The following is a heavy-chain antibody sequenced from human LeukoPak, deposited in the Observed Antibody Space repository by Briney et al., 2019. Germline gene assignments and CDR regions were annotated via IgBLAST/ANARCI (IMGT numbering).Heavy chain of an antibody. CDR1: GGSISSGSYY. CDR2: IYTSGST. CDR3: ARARPPTYYYDSSGYGNYYFDY. J-gene: IGHJ4*02. Sequence: PSQTLSLTCTVCGGSISSGSYYWSWIRQPAGKGLGWIGRIYTSGSTNYNTSLKSRVTISVDTSKNQFSLKLSSVTAADTAVYYCARARPPTYYYDSSGYGNYYFDYWGQGTLVTVSS. V-gene: IGHV4-61*02. D-gene: IGHD3-22*01.